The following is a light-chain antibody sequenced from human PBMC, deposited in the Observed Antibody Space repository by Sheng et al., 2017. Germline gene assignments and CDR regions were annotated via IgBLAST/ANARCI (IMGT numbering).Light chain of an antibody. CDR2: KAS. J-gene: IGKJ2*01. V-gene: IGKV1-5*03. CDR3: QQYGSSPMYT. Sequence: DIQMTQSPSTLSASVGDRVTITCRASQSISSWLAWYQQKPGKAPKILIYKASTLESGVPSRFSGSGSGTDFTLTISRLEPEDFAVYYCQQYGSSPMYTFGQGTKLEIK. CDR1: QSISSW.